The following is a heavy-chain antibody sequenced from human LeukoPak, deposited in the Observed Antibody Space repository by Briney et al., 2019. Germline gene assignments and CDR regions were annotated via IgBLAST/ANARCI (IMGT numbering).Heavy chain of an antibody. Sequence: SETLSLTCTVSGGSISSSTSYWGWIRQPPGRGLQWIGSIYYSGSTYYSPSLKSRVTISLDTSRNQFSLRLSSVTAADTAVYYCASYYYDSSTYFVNFAFDIWGQGTMVPVSS. CDR2: IYYSGST. CDR1: GGSISSSTSY. CDR3: ASYYYDSSTYFVNFAFDI. V-gene: IGHV4-39*01. J-gene: IGHJ3*02. D-gene: IGHD3-22*01.